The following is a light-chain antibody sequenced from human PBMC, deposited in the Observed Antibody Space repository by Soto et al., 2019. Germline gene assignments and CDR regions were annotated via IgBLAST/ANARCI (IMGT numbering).Light chain of an antibody. CDR1: QSVSSRY. J-gene: IGKJ4*01. V-gene: IGKV3-20*01. Sequence: DIVLTQSPGTLSLSPGERATLSCRASQSVSSRYVAWYQQKPGQAPRLLIYGASSRATGIPDRFSGSGSGTDFTLTISRLEAEDFAVYYCQQYSSSPPTFGGGTKVEIK. CDR2: GAS. CDR3: QQYSSSPPT.